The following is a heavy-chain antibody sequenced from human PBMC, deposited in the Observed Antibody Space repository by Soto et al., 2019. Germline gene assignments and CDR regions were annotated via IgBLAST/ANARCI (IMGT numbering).Heavy chain of an antibody. CDR2: INHSGST. CDR3: ARSRSSSWYTNWFDP. CDR1: GGSFSGYY. J-gene: IGHJ5*02. V-gene: IGHV4-34*01. Sequence: SETLSLTCAVYGGSFSGYYWSWIRQPPGKGLEWIGEINHSGSTNYNPSLKSRVTISVDTSKNQFSLKLSSVTAADTAVYYCARSRSSSWYTNWFDPWGQGTLVTVSS. D-gene: IGHD6-13*01.